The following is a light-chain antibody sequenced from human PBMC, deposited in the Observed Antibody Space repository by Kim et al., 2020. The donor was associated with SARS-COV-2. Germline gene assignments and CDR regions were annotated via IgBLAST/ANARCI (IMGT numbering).Light chain of an antibody. CDR3: SSYTATTASV. V-gene: IGLV2-14*03. CDR1: NNDVGGYNY. CDR2: DVK. J-gene: IGLJ1*01. Sequence: GQSIPIFCAGTNNDVGGYNYVSWYQQHPGKAPKLLIYDVKRRPSGVSDRFSGSKSGYRATLTISGLQPEDEAEYYCSSYTATTASVFGTGTKVTVL.